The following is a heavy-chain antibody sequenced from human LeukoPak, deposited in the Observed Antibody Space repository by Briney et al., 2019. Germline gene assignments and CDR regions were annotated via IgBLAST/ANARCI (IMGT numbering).Heavy chain of an antibody. CDR2: IYYSGST. J-gene: IGHJ5*02. Sequence: ASETLSLTCTVSGGSISSSSYYWGWIRQSPGKGLEWIGSIYYSGSTNYNPSLKSRVTISVDTSKNQFSLKLSSVTAADTAVYYCARVGNPLVTVFAWFDPWGQGTLVTVSS. D-gene: IGHD3-3*01. V-gene: IGHV4-39*07. CDR1: GGSISSSSYY. CDR3: ARVGNPLVTVFAWFDP.